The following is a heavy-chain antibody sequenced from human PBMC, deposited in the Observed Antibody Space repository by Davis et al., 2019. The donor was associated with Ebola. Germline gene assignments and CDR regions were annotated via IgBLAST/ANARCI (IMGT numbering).Heavy chain of an antibody. J-gene: IGHJ4*02. CDR1: GYTFSNYA. CDR2: MNPNSGDT. CDR3: ARGVVDS. Sequence: AASVKVSCKASGYTFSNYAINWVRQATGQGLEWMGWMNPNSGDTGYAQKFQGRVTMTRNTSISTAYMELSSLRSEDTAVYYCARGVVDSWGQGTLVTVSS. V-gene: IGHV1-8*01.